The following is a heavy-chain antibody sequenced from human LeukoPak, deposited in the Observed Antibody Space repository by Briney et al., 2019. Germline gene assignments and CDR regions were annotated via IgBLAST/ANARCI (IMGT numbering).Heavy chain of an antibody. D-gene: IGHD3-22*01. CDR3: ARDLIYYDSSGYHNDAFDI. J-gene: IGHJ3*02. CDR1: GGSISSYY. Sequence: SETLSPTCTVSGGSISSYYWSWIRQPPGKGLEWIGYIYYSGSTNYNPSLKSRVTISVDTSKNQFSLKLSSVTAADTAVYYCARDLIYYDSSGYHNDAFDIWGQGTMVTVSS. CDR2: IYYSGST. V-gene: IGHV4-59*01.